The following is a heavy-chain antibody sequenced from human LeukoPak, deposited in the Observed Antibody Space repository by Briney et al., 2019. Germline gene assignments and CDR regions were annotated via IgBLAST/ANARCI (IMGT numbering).Heavy chain of an antibody. D-gene: IGHD6-19*01. Sequence: GGSLRISCKASGFSFSNYYMNWVRQAPGKGLEWLSHINGRGGIINYADSVKGRFTISRDNARNSLDLHMSSLGAEDTAVYYCAKRRTATYGAVTGTTLDYWGQGTLVTVSS. CDR3: AKRRTATYGAVTGTTLDY. CDR2: INGRGGII. CDR1: GFSFSNYY. J-gene: IGHJ4*02. V-gene: IGHV3-48*04.